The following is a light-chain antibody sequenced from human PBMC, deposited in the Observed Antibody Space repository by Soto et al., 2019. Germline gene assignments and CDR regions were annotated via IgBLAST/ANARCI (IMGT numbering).Light chain of an antibody. CDR3: QQRSNWLT. CDR1: QSVSSY. Sequence: EIVLTQSPATLSLSPGERATLSCRTSQSVSSYLAWYQQKPGQAPRLLIYDASNRAAGIPPRFSGSGSGTDFTLTISRLEPEDFAVYFCQQRSNWLTFGGGTKVEI. V-gene: IGKV3-11*01. J-gene: IGKJ4*01. CDR2: DAS.